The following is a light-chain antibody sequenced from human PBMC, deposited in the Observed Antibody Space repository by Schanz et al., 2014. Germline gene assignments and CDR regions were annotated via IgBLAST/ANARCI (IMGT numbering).Light chain of an antibody. V-gene: IGLV2-8*01. CDR1: SSDVGGYNY. CDR2: DVS. CDR3: SSYTGSTSFWV. Sequence: QSALTQPPSASGSPGQSVAISCTGTSSDVGGYNYVSWYQQHPGKAPRLMIFDVSKRPSGVPDRFSGSKSGITASLTISGLQAEDEADYYCSSYTGSTSFWVFGGGTKLTVL. J-gene: IGLJ3*02.